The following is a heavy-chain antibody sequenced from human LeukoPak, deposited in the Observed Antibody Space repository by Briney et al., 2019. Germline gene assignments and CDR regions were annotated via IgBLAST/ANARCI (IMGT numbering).Heavy chain of an antibody. D-gene: IGHD6-13*01. CDR3: AKVSWANYFDY. CDR1: GFTFSSHA. J-gene: IGHJ4*02. Sequence: PGGSLRLSCAASGFTFSSHAMSWVRQAPGKGLEWVSAISGSGGNTYYADSVRGRFTISRDNSKNTLYLQMNSLRAEDTAVYYCAKVSWANYFDYWGQGTLVTVSS. V-gene: IGHV3-23*01. CDR2: ISGSGGNT.